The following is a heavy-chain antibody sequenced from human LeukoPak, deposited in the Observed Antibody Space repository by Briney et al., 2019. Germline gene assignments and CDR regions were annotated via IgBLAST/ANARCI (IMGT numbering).Heavy chain of an antibody. CDR1: GFTFSSYS. J-gene: IGHJ4*02. CDR3: ARDQAAGRYFDY. Sequence: PGGSLRLSCAASGFTFSSYSMNWVRQAPGKGLEWVSSISSSSSYIYYADSVKGRFTISRDNAKNSLYLQMNSLRAEDTAVYYCARDQAAGRYFDYWGQGTLVTVSS. CDR2: ISSSSSYI. D-gene: IGHD6-13*01. V-gene: IGHV3-21*01.